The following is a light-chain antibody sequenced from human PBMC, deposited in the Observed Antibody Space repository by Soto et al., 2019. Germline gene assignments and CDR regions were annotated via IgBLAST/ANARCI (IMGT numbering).Light chain of an antibody. CDR3: QQYDTYST. CDR2: GAS. V-gene: IGKV3-15*01. CDR1: QSVSIN. Sequence: EIVMTQSPATLSVSPGERATLSCRASQSVSINLAWYQQKPGQAPRLLIYGASTRATGIPARFSGSGSGTEFTLTISSLQPDDFATYYCQQYDTYSTFGQGTKVDIK. J-gene: IGKJ1*01.